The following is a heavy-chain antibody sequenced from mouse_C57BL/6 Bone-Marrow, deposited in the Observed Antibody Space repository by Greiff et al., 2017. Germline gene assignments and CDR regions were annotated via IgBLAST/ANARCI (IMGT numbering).Heavy chain of an antibody. CDR1: GFSINSDCY. CDR2: TFYSGIT. CDR3: AGLLPSFDY. J-gene: IGHJ2*01. Sequence: EVQLVESGPSLVRPSQTLSLTCTVTGFSINSDCYWIWLRQFPGNKLEYIGYTFYSGITYYNPSLESRTYITRDTSKNQFSLKLSAVTTEDTATDYCAGLLPSFDYWGQGTTLTVSS. V-gene: IGHV3-3*01. D-gene: IGHD1-1*01.